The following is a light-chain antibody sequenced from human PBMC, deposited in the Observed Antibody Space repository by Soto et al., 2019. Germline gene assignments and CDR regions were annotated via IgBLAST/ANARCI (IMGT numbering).Light chain of an antibody. CDR1: QRITTY. Sequence: IHMTQSPSSLSASVGDRVTITCRASQRITTYLNWYQQQPGDAPKLLISTSGTLQRGVPSRFIGSGAGTDFTLTITGLQRADFASYFCQQTYNTPYTVGQGTKLEIK. V-gene: IGKV1-39*01. J-gene: IGKJ2*01. CDR3: QQTYNTPYT. CDR2: TSG.